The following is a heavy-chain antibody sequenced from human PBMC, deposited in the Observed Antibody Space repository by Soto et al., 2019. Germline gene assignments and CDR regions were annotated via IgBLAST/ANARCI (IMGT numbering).Heavy chain of an antibody. D-gene: IGHD3-3*01. Sequence: QVQLVQSGAEVKKPGASVKVSCKASGYTFTNYGISWVRQAPGQGLEWMGWISTYNGNTNNQQKLQGRVSMTTDTSTSTAYMELRSLRSDVTAVYYCGRRDDFWNGYIDYWGQGTLVTVSS. CDR3: GRRDDFWNGYIDY. CDR2: ISTYNGNT. J-gene: IGHJ4*02. CDR1: GYTFTNYG. V-gene: IGHV1-18*01.